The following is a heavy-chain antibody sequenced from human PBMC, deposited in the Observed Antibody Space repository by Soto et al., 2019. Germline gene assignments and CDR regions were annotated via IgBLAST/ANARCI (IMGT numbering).Heavy chain of an antibody. CDR1: GFTFSSYG. J-gene: IGHJ4*02. CDR2: ISYDGSNK. V-gene: IGHV3-30*18. Sequence: HPGGSLRLSCAASGFTFSSYGMHWVRQAPGKGLEWVAVISYDGSNKYYADSVKGRFTISRDNSKNTLYLQMNSLRAEDTAVYYCAKDRAEIEYYFDYWGQGTLVTVSS. D-gene: IGHD3-22*01. CDR3: AKDRAEIEYYFDY.